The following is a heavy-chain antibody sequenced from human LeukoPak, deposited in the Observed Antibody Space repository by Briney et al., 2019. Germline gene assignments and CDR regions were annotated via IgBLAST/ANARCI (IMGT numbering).Heavy chain of an antibody. CDR2: IYSGGGT. CDR1: GFTVSSNY. Sequence: GGSLRLSCAASGFTVSSNYMSWVRQAPGKGLEWVSVIYSGGGTYYTDSVKGRLTISRDSSKNTLYLQMNSLRAEDTAVYYCARVARYNWFDPWGQGTLVTVSS. J-gene: IGHJ5*02. V-gene: IGHV3-53*01. CDR3: ARVARYNWFDP.